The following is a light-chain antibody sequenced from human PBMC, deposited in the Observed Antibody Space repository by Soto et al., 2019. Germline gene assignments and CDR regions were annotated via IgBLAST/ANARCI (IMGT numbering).Light chain of an antibody. CDR3: QQRPNRELT. CDR2: DAS. CDR1: QSFSSC. J-gene: IGKJ1*01. Sequence: ELVLTQSPATLSLSPGERATLSCRASQSFSSCLAWYQQKPGQAPRLLIDDASNRATGIPARFSGSRPGTDFTLNIHSLEPEECGGYYCQQRPNRELTFGQGTQVEVK. V-gene: IGKV3-11*01.